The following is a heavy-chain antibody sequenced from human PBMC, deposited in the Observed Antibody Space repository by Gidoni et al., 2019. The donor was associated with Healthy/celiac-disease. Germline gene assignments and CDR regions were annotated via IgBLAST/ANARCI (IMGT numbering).Heavy chain of an antibody. D-gene: IGHD3-3*01. CDR2: ISGSGGST. CDR1: GCTFSSYA. V-gene: IGHV3-23*04. J-gene: IGHJ4*02. Sequence: EVQLVESGGGLVQPGGSLRLSCAASGCTFSSYAMSWVRQAPGMGLECVSAISGSGGSTYYADSVKGRFTSSRDNSKNTLYLQMNSLRAEDTAVYYCAKDIGPLLRFFSWGQGTLVTVSS. CDR3: AKDIGPLLRFFS.